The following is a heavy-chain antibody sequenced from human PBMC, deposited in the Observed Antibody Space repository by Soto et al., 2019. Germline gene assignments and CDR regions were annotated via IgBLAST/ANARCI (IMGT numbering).Heavy chain of an antibody. CDR3: ARGNVRGGCLDY. CDR1: GYTFSTYA. J-gene: IGHJ4*02. Sequence: QVQLVQSGAEERKPGASVKVSCKASGYTFSTYAMHWVRRAPGQSLEGMGWFNGGNGNIKYSQKFECRVTITTDTAASTAYKELNMLRSEDTAVYYCARGNVRGGCLDYWGQGTLVSVSS. D-gene: IGHD3-10*01. V-gene: IGHV1-3*05. CDR2: FNGGNGNI.